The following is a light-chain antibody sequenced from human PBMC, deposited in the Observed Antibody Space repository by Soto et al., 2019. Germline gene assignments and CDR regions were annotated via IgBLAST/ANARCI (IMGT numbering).Light chain of an antibody. CDR1: QSVSTN. CDR3: QQYNDWPLT. V-gene: IGKV3-15*01. J-gene: IGKJ4*01. Sequence: EIVMTQSPVTLSVSPGERATLSCRASQSVSTNLAWYQQKPGQSPRLLIYGVSTRANGVPARFSGRASGSEFILTISRLQSEDFAVYHCQQYNDWPLTFGGGTKVEIK. CDR2: GVS.